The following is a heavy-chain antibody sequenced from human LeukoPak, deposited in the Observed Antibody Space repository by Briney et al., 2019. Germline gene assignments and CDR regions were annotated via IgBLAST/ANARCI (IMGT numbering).Heavy chain of an antibody. J-gene: IGHJ1*01. CDR2: IYPGDSDT. D-gene: IGHD6-19*01. CDR3: ARSIAVAGNKYFQH. V-gene: IGHV5-51*01. CDR1: GYSFTSYW. Sequence: GEALKISCRGLGYSFTSYWIGWGRQRPGKGLEGRGIIYPGDSDTRYSPSFQGQVTISADKSISTAYLQWSSLKASDTAMYYCARSIAVAGNKYFQHWGQGTLVTVSS.